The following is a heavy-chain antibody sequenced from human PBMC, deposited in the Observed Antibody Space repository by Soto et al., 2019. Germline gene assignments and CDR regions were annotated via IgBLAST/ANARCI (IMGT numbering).Heavy chain of an antibody. J-gene: IGHJ4*02. CDR3: AKDMNYYDSSGYFDY. V-gene: IGHV3-23*01. CDR2: ISGSGGST. D-gene: IGHD3-22*01. Sequence: GESLKISCAASGFTFSSYAMSWVRQAPGKGLEWVSAISGSGGSTYYADSVKGRFTISRDNSKNSLYLQMNSLRTEDTALYYCAKDMNYYDSSGYFDYWGQGTLVTVSS. CDR1: GFTFSSYA.